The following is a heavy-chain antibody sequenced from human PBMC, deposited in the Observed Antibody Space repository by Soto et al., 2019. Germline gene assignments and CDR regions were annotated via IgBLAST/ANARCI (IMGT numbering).Heavy chain of an antibody. CDR1: GGSISSSSYY. CDR2: IYYRGST. Sequence: QLQLQESGPGLVKPSETLSLTCTVSGGSISSSSYYWGWIRQPQRKVLEWIGSIYYRGSTYYNLALKSRVTISDDTSKSQSSLKLGSVTAADTSVYYCGSHALHGNAWGCDDWGQGPLDAFSS. CDR3: GSHALHGNAWGCDD. D-gene: IGHD3-16*01. J-gene: IGHJ4*02. V-gene: IGHV4-39*01.